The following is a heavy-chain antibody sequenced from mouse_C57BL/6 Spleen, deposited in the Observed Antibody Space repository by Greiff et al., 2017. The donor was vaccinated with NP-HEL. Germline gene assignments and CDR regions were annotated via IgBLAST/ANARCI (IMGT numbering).Heavy chain of an antibody. CDR1: GYTFTDYY. D-gene: IGHD3-2*02. CDR3: AVDSSYAMDY. V-gene: IGHV1-76*01. J-gene: IGHJ4*01. CDR2: IYPGSGNT. Sequence: LVESGAELVRPGASVKLSCKASGYTFTDYYINWVKQRPGQGLEWIARIYPGSGNTYYNEKFKGKATLTAEKSSSTAYMQLSSLTSEDSAVYFCAVDSSYAMDYWGQGTSVTVSS.